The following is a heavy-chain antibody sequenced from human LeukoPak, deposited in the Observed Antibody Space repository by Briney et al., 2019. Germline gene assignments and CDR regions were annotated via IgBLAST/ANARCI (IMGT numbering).Heavy chain of an antibody. CDR2: ISWNSGSI. Sequence: GGSLRLSCAASGFTFDDYAMHWVRQAPGKGLEWVSGISWNSGSIGYADSVKGRFTISRDNAKNSLYLQMNSLRAEDTAVYYCARLVTTADDYWGQGTLVTVSS. D-gene: IGHD4-17*01. J-gene: IGHJ4*02. V-gene: IGHV3-9*01. CDR3: ARLVTTADDY. CDR1: GFTFDDYA.